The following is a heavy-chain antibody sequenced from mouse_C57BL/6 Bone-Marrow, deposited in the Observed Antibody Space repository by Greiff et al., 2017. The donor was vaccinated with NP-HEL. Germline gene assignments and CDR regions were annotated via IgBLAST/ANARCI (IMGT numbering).Heavy chain of an antibody. CDR3: ARGYYYGRYWYFDV. J-gene: IGHJ1*03. V-gene: IGHV1-81*01. CDR2: IYPRSGNT. Sequence: VKLMESGAELARPGASVKLSCKASGYTFTSYGISWVKQRTGQGLEWIGEIYPRSGNTYYNEKFKGKATLTADKSSSTAYMELRSLTSEDSAVYFCARGYYYGRYWYFDVWGTGTTVTVSS. CDR1: GYTFTSYG. D-gene: IGHD1-1*01.